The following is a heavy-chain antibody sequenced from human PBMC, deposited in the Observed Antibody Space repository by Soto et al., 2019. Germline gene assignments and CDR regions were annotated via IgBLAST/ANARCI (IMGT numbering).Heavy chain of an antibody. CDR3: ARIPRTDSPSHDY. CDR2: IYYSGST. V-gene: IGHV4-30-4*01. CDR1: GGSFSDYY. Sequence: PSETLSLTCAVYGGSFSDYYWSWIRQPPGKGLEWIGYIYYSGSTYYNPSLKSRVTISVDTSKNQFSLKLSSVTAADTAVYYCARIPRTDSPSHDYWGQGTLVTVSS. D-gene: IGHD3-22*01. J-gene: IGHJ4*02.